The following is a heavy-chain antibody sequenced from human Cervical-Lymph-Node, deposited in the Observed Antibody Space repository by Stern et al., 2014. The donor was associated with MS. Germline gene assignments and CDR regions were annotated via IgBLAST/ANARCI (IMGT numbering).Heavy chain of an antibody. CDR2: LYPIDGSA. CDR1: GYPFISYY. D-gene: IGHD5-18*01. J-gene: IGHJ6*02. V-gene: IGHV1-46*01. CDR3: ASDTAMVTLAHYYGMDI. Sequence: QVQLEQSGTEVKTPGASLKVSCAASGYPFISYYLHWVRQAPGQGLAWLGLLYPIDGSATYAQKFQGGVAMTTYTSTNTAYMELFRLTSEDTAVYFWASDTAMVTLAHYYGMDIWGQGTTVTVSS.